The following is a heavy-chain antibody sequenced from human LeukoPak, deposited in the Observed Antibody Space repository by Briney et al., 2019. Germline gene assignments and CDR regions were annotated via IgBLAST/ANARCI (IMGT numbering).Heavy chain of an antibody. CDR1: GFTYSSYV. D-gene: IGHD6-13*01. CDR3: AKDSSSWFDP. J-gene: IGHJ5*02. CDR2: ISGSGGST. Sequence: GGSLRLSCAASGFTYSSYVMSWVRQAPGKGLEWVSGISGSGGSTYYADSVKGRFTISRDNSKNTLYLQMNSLRAEDTAVYYCAKDSSSWFDPWGQGTLVTVSS. V-gene: IGHV3-23*01.